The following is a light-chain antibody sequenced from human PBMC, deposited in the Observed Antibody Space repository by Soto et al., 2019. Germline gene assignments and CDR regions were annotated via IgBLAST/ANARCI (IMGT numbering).Light chain of an antibody. CDR2: AAS. J-gene: IGKJ2*01. Sequence: AIRMTQPPSSLSASTGDRVTITCRASQGISSYLAWYQQKPGKAPKLLIYAASTLQSGVPSRFSGSGSGTDFTLTISCLQSEDFATYYCQQYYSYPPYTFGQGTKLEIK. CDR1: QGISSY. V-gene: IGKV1-8*01. CDR3: QQYYSYPPYT.